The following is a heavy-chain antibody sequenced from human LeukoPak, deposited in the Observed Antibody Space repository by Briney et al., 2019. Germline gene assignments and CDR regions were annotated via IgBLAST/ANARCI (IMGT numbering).Heavy chain of an antibody. D-gene: IGHD3-9*01. CDR3: ARESDHDILTDDSPFDY. CDR1: GYTFTSYY. CDR2: INPSGCST. Sequence: AAVTVSCKASGYTFTSYYMHWVRQARGQGLEGMGLINPSGCSTSYVQKFQGRVNMHRDTSTSTVYMELSSLRSEDTAVYYCARESDHDILTDDSPFDYWGQGTPVTVAS. V-gene: IGHV1-46*01. J-gene: IGHJ4*02.